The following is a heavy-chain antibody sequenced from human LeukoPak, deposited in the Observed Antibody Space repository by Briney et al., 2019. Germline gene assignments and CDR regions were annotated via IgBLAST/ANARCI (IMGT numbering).Heavy chain of an antibody. V-gene: IGHV3-74*01. D-gene: IGHD5-18*01. CDR2: IDTGGSTT. Sequence: GGSLKPSVAAPGLPFGKSWMHWFRKLPGKGRVWVSRIDTGGSTTTYADSVKGRFTISRDNAKNTVYLQINSLRAEDTAVYYCATLNSFGNDYWGQGVLVTVSS. J-gene: IGHJ4*02. CDR3: ATLNSFGNDY. CDR1: GLPFGKSW.